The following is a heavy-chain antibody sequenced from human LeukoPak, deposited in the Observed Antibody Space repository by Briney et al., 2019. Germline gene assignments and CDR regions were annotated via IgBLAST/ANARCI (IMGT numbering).Heavy chain of an antibody. Sequence: GASVKVPCTASGYTFTSNYIHWVRQAPGQGLEWMGMIYPRDGSTSYAQKFQGRVTVTRDTSTSTVHMELSGLRPEDTAVYYCARDQEGFDYWGQGTLVTVSS. J-gene: IGHJ4*02. V-gene: IGHV1-46*01. CDR1: GYTFTSNY. CDR2: IYPRDGST. CDR3: ARDQEGFDY.